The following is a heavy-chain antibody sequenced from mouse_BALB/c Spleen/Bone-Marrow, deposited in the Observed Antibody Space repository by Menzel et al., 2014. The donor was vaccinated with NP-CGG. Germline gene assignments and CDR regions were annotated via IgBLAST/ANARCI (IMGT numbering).Heavy chain of an antibody. CDR2: IYPGDGDT. CDR3: ASPYGNYDAMDY. CDR1: GYTFTSYW. D-gene: IGHD2-1*01. J-gene: IGHJ4*01. Sequence: VMLVESGAELARPGASVKLSCKASGYTFTSYWMQWVKQRPGQGLVWIGAIYPGDGDTRYTQKFRGKATLTADKSFNTAYMQLSSLTSEDSAVYFCASPYGNYDAMDYWGQGTSVTVSS. V-gene: IGHV1-87*01.